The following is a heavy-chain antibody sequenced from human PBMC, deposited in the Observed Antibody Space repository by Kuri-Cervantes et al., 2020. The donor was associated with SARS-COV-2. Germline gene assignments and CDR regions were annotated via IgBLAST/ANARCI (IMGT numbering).Heavy chain of an antibody. CDR2: IYTSGST. CDR3: ASQGDYSPDVNPAHYAFDI. CDR1: GGSISGGSYY. Sequence: SETLSLTCTVSGGSISGGSYYWSWIRRPAGKGLEWIGYIYTSGSTNYNTSLKSRVTISVETSKNQFSLKLSSVTAADTAVYYCASQGDYSPDVNPAHYAFDIWGQGTMVTVSS. V-gene: IGHV4-61*09. J-gene: IGHJ3*02. D-gene: IGHD4-11*01.